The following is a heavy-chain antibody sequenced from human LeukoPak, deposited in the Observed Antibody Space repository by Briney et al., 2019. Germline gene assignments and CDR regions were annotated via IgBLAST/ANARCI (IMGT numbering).Heavy chain of an antibody. D-gene: IGHD6-13*01. Sequence: PGGSLRLSCAASGFSFSSYSMNWVRQAPGKGLDWVSYISSSSSTIYYADSVKGRFTISRDNSKNTLYLQMNSLRSDDTAVYYCARETEQLLPDAFDIWGQGTMVTVSS. J-gene: IGHJ3*02. CDR3: ARETEQLLPDAFDI. CDR1: GFSFSSYS. CDR2: ISSSSSTI. V-gene: IGHV3-48*01.